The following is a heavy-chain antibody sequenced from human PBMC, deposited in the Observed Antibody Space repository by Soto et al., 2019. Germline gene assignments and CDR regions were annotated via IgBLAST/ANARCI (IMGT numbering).Heavy chain of an antibody. CDR2: ISAYNGNT. CDR1: GYTFTSYG. V-gene: IGHV1-18*01. D-gene: IGHD3-9*01. J-gene: IGHJ4*02. Sequence: ASVKVSCKASGYTFTSYGISWVRQAPGQGLEWMGWISAYNGNTNYAQKLQGRVTMTTDTSTSTAYMELRSLRSDGTAVYYCARDLVPTYYDILTGYSETPLDYWGQGTLVTVSS. CDR3: ARDLVPTYYDILTGYSETPLDY.